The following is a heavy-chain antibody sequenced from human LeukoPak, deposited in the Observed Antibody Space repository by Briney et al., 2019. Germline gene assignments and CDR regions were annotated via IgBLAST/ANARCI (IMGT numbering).Heavy chain of an antibody. CDR1: GFTFTSST. Sequence: ASVKVSCKASGFTFTSSTMQWVRQARGQRLERIGWIVVGSGNTHYAQKFQERLTITRDMSTSTAYMELSSLRSEDTAVYYCAAVRSSYYYYGMDVWGQGTTVTVSS. V-gene: IGHV1-58*02. D-gene: IGHD6-6*01. CDR2: IVVGSGNT. CDR3: AAVRSSYYYYGMDV. J-gene: IGHJ6*02.